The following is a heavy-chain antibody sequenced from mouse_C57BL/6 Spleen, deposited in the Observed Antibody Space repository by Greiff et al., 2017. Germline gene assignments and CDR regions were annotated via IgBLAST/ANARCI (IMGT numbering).Heavy chain of an antibody. Sequence: EVQLQQSGPVLVKPGASVKMSCKASGYTFTDYYMNWVKQSHGKSLEWIGVINPYNGGTSYNQKFKGKATLTVDKSSSAAYKELNSLTSEDSAVYYCAREITTADWFADWGQGTLVTVSA. J-gene: IGHJ3*01. V-gene: IGHV1-19*01. D-gene: IGHD1-2*01. CDR3: AREITTADWFAD. CDR2: INPYNGGT. CDR1: GYTFTDYY.